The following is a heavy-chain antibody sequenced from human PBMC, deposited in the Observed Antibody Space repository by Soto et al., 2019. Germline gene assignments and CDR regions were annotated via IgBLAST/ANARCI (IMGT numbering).Heavy chain of an antibody. CDR2: ISSSSSYI. D-gene: IGHD6-13*01. V-gene: IGHV3-21*01. CDR3: ARGVEQPLYYYYGMDV. J-gene: IGHJ6*02. Sequence: GGSLRLSCAASGFTFSSYSMNWVRQAPGKGLEWVSSISSSSSYIYYADSVKGRFTISRDNAKNSLYLQMNSLRAEDTAVYYCARGVEQPLYYYYGMDVWGQGTKVTVSS. CDR1: GFTFSSYS.